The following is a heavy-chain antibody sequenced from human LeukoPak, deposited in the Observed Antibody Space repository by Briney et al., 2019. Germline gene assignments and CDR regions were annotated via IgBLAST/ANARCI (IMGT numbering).Heavy chain of an antibody. CDR3: VVWGEDRSGHRFNF. D-gene: IGHD3-22*01. Sequence: PGGSLRLSCAALGFTFDYYWMHWVRQAPGKGLMWVSRINTDGSNTHYADSVKGRFTISRDNAKNTLYLQMNGLRVEDTAVYYCVVWGEDRSGHRFNFWGQGTLVTVSS. CDR2: INTDGSNT. CDR1: GFTFDYYW. V-gene: IGHV3-74*01. J-gene: IGHJ4*02.